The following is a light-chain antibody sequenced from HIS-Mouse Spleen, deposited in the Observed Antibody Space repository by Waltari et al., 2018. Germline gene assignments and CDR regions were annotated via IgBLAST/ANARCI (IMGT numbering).Light chain of an antibody. CDR1: ALPKKY. CDR2: EDS. J-gene: IGLJ2*01. Sequence: SYELTQPPSVSVSPGQTARITCSGDALPKKYAYWYQQKSGQARVVGIYEDSKRPSGIPEGFSGSSSGTMATLTISGAQVEDEADYYCYSTDSSGNHRVFGGGTKLTVL. V-gene: IGLV3-10*01. CDR3: YSTDSSGNHRV.